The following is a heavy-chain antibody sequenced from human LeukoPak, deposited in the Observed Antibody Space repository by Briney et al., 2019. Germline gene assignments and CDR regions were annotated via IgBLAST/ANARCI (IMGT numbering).Heavy chain of an antibody. CDR3: APGLIVATAVDY. CDR1: GFTFSGSA. Sequence: QAGGSLRLSCAASGFTFSGSAMHWVRQAPGKGLEWVSYISSSGSTIYYADSVKGRFTISRDNAKNSLYLQMNSLRAEDTAVYYCAPGLIVATAVDYWGQGTLVTVSS. V-gene: IGHV3-48*03. D-gene: IGHD5-12*01. J-gene: IGHJ4*02. CDR2: ISSSGSTI.